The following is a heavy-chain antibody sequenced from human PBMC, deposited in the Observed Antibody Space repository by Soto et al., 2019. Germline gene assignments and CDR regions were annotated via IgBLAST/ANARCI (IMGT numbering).Heavy chain of an antibody. CDR3: AREGSDDAWFDP. J-gene: IGHJ5*02. Sequence: PSETLSLTCVVSGGSISSGGYSWSWIRQPPGKGLEWIGYIYYSGSTYYNPSLKSRATISVDRSKNQFSLKLSSVTAADTAVYYCAREGSDDAWFDPWGQGTLVIVSS. CDR2: IYYSGST. CDR1: GGSISSGGYS. V-gene: IGHV4-30-2*01. D-gene: IGHD2-8*01.